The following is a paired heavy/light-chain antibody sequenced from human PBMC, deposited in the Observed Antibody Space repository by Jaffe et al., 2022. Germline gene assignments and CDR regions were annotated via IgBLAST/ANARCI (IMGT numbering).Light chain of an antibody. J-gene: IGKJ2*01. V-gene: IGKV3-15*01. CDR2: GAS. CDR1: QSVSSN. CDR3: QQYNNWPGT. Sequence: EIVMTQSPATLSVSPGERATLSCRASQSVSSNLAWYQQKPGQAPRLLIYGASTRATGIPARFSGSGSGTEFTLTISSLQSEDFAVYYCQQYNNWPGTFGQGTKLEIK.
Heavy chain of an antibody. CDR3: ARNRPRPNYYGSGSYNWFDP. CDR1: GGSFSGYY. J-gene: IGHJ5*02. Sequence: QVQLQQWGAGLLKPSETLSLTCAVYGGSFSGYYWSWIRQPPGKGLEWIGEINHSGSTNYNPSLKSRVTISVDTSKNQFSLKLSSVTAADTAVYYCARNRPRPNYYGSGSYNWFDPWGQGTLVTVSS. D-gene: IGHD3-10*01. V-gene: IGHV4-34*01. CDR2: INHSGST.